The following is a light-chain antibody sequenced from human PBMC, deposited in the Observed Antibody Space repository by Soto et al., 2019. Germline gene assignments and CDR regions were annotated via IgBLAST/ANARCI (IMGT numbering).Light chain of an antibody. Sequence: EIVLTQSPGTLSLSPGERATLSCRASQSISSGYLAWYHHKPGQAPRLLMYATFNRATGIPDRFSGSGSGTDFTLTITRLEPEDFAVYYCQQYATYPWTFGQGTKVDIK. CDR1: QSISSGY. J-gene: IGKJ1*01. CDR3: QQYATYPWT. V-gene: IGKV3-20*01. CDR2: ATF.